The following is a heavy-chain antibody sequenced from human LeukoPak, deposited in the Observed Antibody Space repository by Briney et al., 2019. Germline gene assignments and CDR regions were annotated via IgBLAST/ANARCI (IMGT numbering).Heavy chain of an antibody. V-gene: IGHV1-2*02. CDR2: INPNSGGT. Sequence: ASVKVSCKASGYTFSDYYIHWVRQAPGQGLEWVGWINPNSGGTDSAQKLQGRVTMTRDTSISATYMELRTLTSDDTVVYYCARGTRGSYSSIHDWGQGTLVTVSS. J-gene: IGHJ4*02. CDR3: ARGTRGSYSSIHD. CDR1: GYTFSDYY. D-gene: IGHD1-26*01.